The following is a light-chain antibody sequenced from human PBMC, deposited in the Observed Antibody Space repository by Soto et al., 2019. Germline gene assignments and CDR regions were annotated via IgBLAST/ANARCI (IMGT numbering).Light chain of an antibody. J-gene: IGLJ1*01. V-gene: IGLV1-36*01. CDR2: YDD. CDR1: SSNIGNNA. CDR3: AAWDDSLNGYV. Sequence: SVLTQPPSVSAAPRQRVTISCSGSSSNIGNNAVNWYQQLPGKAPKLLIYYDDLLPSGVSDRFSGSKSGTSASLAISGLQSEDEAAYYCAAWDDSLNGYVFGTETKLTVL.